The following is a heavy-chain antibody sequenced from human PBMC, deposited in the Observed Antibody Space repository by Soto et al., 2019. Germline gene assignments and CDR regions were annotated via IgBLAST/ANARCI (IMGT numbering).Heavy chain of an antibody. CDR1: GGSISSSSYY. V-gene: IGHV4-39*01. Sequence: SETLSLTCTVSGGSISSSSYYWGWIRQPPGKGLEWIGSIYYSGSTYYNPSLKSRVTIPVDTSKNQFSLKLSSVTAADTAVYYCAISGYSSRGPFDYWGQGTLVTVSS. CDR2: IYYSGST. CDR3: AISGYSSRGPFDY. J-gene: IGHJ4*02. D-gene: IGHD6-19*01.